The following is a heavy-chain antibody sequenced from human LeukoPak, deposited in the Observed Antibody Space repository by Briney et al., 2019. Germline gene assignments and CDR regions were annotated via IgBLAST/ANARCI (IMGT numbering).Heavy chain of an antibody. CDR1: GFTFSNYA. D-gene: IGHD6-13*01. J-gene: IGHJ4*02. V-gene: IGHV3-11*05. CDR2: ISSSGSNT. Sequence: PGGSLRLSCAASGFTFSNYAVSWVRQAPGKGPEWVSVISSSGSNTNYADSVRGRFTVSRDNAENSLFLQMNRLRPEDSAVYYCARADSSSWFDYWGQGTLVTVSS. CDR3: ARADSSSWFDY.